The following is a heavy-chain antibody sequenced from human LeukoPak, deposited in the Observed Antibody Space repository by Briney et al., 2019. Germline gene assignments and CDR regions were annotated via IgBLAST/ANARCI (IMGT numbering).Heavy chain of an antibody. CDR2: IYSGGTT. J-gene: IGHJ4*02. V-gene: IGHV3-66*02. Sequence: GSLGLSCAASGFTVSSNYMSWVRQAPGKGLEWVSVIYSGGTTYYADSVKGRFTISRDNSKNTLYLQMNSLRAEDTAVYYCARDRGYSSGWYEGDYWGQGTLVTVSS. CDR3: ARDRGYSSGWYEGDY. D-gene: IGHD6-19*01. CDR1: GFTVSSNY.